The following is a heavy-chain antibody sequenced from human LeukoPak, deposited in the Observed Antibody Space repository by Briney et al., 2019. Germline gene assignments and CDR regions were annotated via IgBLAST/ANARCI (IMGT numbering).Heavy chain of an antibody. Sequence: GGSLRLSCAASGFTFSSYAMSWVRQAPGKGLEWVSAISGSGGSTYYADSVKGRFTISRDNSKNTLYLQMNSLRAEDTAVYYCAKDYQSKGIQLWSLRDAFDIWGQGTMVTVSS. V-gene: IGHV3-23*01. CDR2: ISGSGGST. D-gene: IGHD5-18*01. CDR3: AKDYQSKGIQLWSLRDAFDI. CDR1: GFTFSSYA. J-gene: IGHJ3*02.